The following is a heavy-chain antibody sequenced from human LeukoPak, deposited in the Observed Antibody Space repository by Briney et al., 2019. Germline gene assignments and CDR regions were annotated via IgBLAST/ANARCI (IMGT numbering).Heavy chain of an antibody. Sequence: SETLSLTCTVSGGSISTYYWSWIRQPPGKGLEWIGYVHYTGSTNYNPSLKSLVTISVDTSKNQFSLKLSSVTAADTALYYCARTIDSGASDYWGQGTLVTVSS. V-gene: IGHV4-59*01. CDR3: ARTIDSGASDY. CDR2: VHYTGST. CDR1: GGSISTYY. J-gene: IGHJ4*02. D-gene: IGHD6-19*01.